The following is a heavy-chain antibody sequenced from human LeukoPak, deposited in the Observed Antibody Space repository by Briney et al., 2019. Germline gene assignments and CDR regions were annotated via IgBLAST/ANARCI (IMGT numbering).Heavy chain of an antibody. CDR3: ARDPPGVLVTATQEDY. CDR2: IYSDGST. CDR1: GFTFSTYS. D-gene: IGHD2-21*02. J-gene: IGHJ4*02. V-gene: IGHV3-53*01. Sequence: GGSLRLSCAASGFTFSTYSMNWLRLAPEKGLEWVSLIYSDGSTFYADSVKGRFTISRDNSKNTLYLQMSSLRVEDTAVYYCARDPPGVLVTATQEDYWGQGTLVTVSS.